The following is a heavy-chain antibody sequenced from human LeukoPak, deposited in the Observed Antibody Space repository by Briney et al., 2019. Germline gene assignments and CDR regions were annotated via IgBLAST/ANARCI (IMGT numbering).Heavy chain of an antibody. CDR2: ISSSSSTI. J-gene: IGHJ4*02. Sequence: PGGSLRLSCAASGFTFSSYSMNWVRQAPGKGLEWVSYISSSSSTIYYADSVKGRFTISRDNAKNSLYLQMNSLRAEDTAVYYCARSTYDYVWGSYSYFDYWGQGTLVTVSS. D-gene: IGHD3-16*01. CDR1: GFTFSSYS. V-gene: IGHV3-48*01. CDR3: ARSTYDYVWGSYSYFDY.